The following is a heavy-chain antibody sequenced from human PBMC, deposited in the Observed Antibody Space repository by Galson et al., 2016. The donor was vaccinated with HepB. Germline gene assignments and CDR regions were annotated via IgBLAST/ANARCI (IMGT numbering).Heavy chain of an antibody. D-gene: IGHD2-15*01. CDR2: IYYSVAT. CDR3: ARSRGVGYCSGGNCFEPLDH. Sequence: TLSLTCTVSGGSISSGGYYWSWIRQHPGKGLEWIGYIYYSVATHYNPSLESRVTISIDTPENQLSLNLRYLTAADTAVYYWARSRGVGYCSGGNCFEPLDHWGQGTLVTVSS. J-gene: IGHJ4*02. CDR1: GGSISSGGYY. V-gene: IGHV4-31*03.